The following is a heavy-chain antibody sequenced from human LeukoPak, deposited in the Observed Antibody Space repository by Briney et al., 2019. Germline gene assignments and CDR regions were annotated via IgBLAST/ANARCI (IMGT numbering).Heavy chain of an antibody. D-gene: IGHD2-8*01. CDR3: ARHYFNGNWFDS. CDR1: GYTFTNYA. CDR2: VSTKKGNT. Sequence: ASVKVSCKASGYTFTNYAFSWVRQAPGRGLEWMGWVSTKKGNTNYAQNFQGRVIMTTDTSTTTAYMDLGGLTSDDTAIYYCARHYFNGNWFDSWGQGTLVTVSS. J-gene: IGHJ5*01. V-gene: IGHV1-18*04.